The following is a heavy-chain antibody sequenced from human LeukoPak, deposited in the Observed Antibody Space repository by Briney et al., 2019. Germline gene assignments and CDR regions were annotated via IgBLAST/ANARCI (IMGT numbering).Heavy chain of an antibody. CDR3: ARSPGVEGWFDP. CDR2: IIPIFGTA. Sequence: SVKVSCKASGGTFSSYAISWVRQAPGQGLEWMGGIIPIFGTANYAQKFQGRVTITADESTNTAYMELSSLRSEDTAVYYCARSPGVEGWFDPWGQGTLVTVSS. D-gene: IGHD3-3*01. CDR1: GGTFSSYA. V-gene: IGHV1-69*13. J-gene: IGHJ5*02.